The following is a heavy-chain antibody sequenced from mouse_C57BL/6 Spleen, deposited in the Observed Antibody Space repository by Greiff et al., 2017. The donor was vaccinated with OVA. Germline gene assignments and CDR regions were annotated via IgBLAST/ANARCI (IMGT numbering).Heavy chain of an antibody. CDR3: ARKGLTPYYFDD. CDR2: IDPSDSET. J-gene: IGHJ2*01. CDR1: GYTFTSYW. Sequence: QVQLQQPGAELVRPGSSVKLSCKASGYTFTSYWMHWVKQRPIQGLEWIGNIDPSDSETHYNQKFKDKATLTVDKSSSTAYMQLSSLTSEDSAVYYCARKGLTPYYFDDWGQGTTLTVSS. D-gene: IGHD1-3*01. V-gene: IGHV1-52*01.